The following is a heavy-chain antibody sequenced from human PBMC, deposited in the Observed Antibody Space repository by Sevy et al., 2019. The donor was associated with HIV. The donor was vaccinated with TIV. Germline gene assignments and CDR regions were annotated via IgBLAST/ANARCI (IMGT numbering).Heavy chain of an antibody. V-gene: IGHV3-7*01. CDR1: GFTFSSYW. Sequence: GGSLRLSCAASGFTFSSYWMSWVRQAPGKGLEWVANIKQDGSEKYYVDSVKGRFTISRDNAKNSLYLQMNSMRAEDAAVYYCARVNIAAAANYAFDIWGQGTMVTVSS. CDR3: ARVNIAAAANYAFDI. D-gene: IGHD6-13*01. J-gene: IGHJ3*02. CDR2: IKQDGSEK.